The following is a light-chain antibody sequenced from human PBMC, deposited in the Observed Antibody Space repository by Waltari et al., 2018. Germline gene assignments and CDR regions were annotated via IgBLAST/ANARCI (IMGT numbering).Light chain of an antibody. CDR1: HSVSRY. J-gene: IGKJ4*01. Sequence: EIVFTQSPSHLSLCTGERATLSCSASHSVSRYLAWYQQRPGQAPRLLIFDASFRATGIPARFSGSGSETDFTLTISSLEPEDCAVYYCQQRSNWPLTFGGGTKVEIK. CDR2: DAS. V-gene: IGKV3-11*01. CDR3: QQRSNWPLT.